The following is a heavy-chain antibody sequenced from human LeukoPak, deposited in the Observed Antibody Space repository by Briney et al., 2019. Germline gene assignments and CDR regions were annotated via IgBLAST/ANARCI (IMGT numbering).Heavy chain of an antibody. CDR3: AKERAFIAVAVHFDY. Sequence: GRSLRLSCAASGFTFSSYGMHWVRQAPGKGLEWVAVISYDGSNKYYADSVKGRFTISRDNSKNTLYLQMNSLRAEDTAVYYCAKERAFIAVAVHFDYWGQGTLVTVSS. V-gene: IGHV3-30*18. D-gene: IGHD6-19*01. J-gene: IGHJ4*02. CDR2: ISYDGSNK. CDR1: GFTFSSYG.